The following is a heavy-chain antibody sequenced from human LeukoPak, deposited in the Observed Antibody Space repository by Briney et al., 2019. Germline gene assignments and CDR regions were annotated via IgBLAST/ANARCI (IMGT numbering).Heavy chain of an antibody. J-gene: IGHJ4*02. CDR2: IDHSGST. CDR3: ARNFPYSKLDY. D-gene: IGHD6-13*01. Sequence: SETLSLTCAVSGGSFSSYYWSWIRQPPGKGLEWIGEIDHSGSTNYNPSLKSRVTISVDTSKSQFSLQLSSVSAADTAVYYCARNFPYSKLDYWGQGTLVTVSS. CDR1: GGSFSSYY. V-gene: IGHV4-34*01.